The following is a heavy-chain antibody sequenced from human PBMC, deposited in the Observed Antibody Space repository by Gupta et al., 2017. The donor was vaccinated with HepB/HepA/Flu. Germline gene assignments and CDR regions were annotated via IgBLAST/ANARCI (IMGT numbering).Heavy chain of an antibody. Sequence: QLQLQESGPGLVKPSGTLSLTCIVSGGSISSSSYYWGWLRQPPGKGLEWIGNIYYTGSTYYNPPLKSRVTTSVETSKNQFSRKLRSVTAADTAVYYCARLGEGWGAARLNYYYYYMDVWGKGTTGTVSS. D-gene: IGHD3-16*01. CDR1: GGSISSSSYY. J-gene: IGHJ6*03. CDR2: IYYTGST. CDR3: ARLGEGWGAARLNYYYYYMDV. V-gene: IGHV4-39*01.